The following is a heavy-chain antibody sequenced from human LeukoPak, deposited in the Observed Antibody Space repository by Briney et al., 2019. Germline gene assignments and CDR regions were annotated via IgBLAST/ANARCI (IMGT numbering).Heavy chain of an antibody. J-gene: IGHJ4*02. CDR2: ITPIFGTA. CDR3: ARAVAAAGTDFDY. CDR1: GGTFSSYA. V-gene: IGHV1-69*05. D-gene: IGHD6-13*01. Sequence: SVKVSCKASGGTFSSYAISWVRQAPGQGLEWMGGITPIFGTANYAQKFQGRVTITTDESTSTAYMELSSLRSEDTAVYYCARAVAAAGTDFDYWGQGTLVTVSS.